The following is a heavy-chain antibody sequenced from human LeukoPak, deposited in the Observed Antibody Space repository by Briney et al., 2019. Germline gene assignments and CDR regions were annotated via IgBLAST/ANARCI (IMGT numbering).Heavy chain of an antibody. CDR1: GGSVSNYY. J-gene: IGHJ4*02. Sequence: SETQSLTCTVSGGSVSNYYWSWIRQSPGKGLEWIGYIYYTETSYNPSLKSRVTISADTSKNQFSLKLYSVTAADTAVYYCATRKLGNDYWGQRTLVTVSS. CDR3: ATRKLGNDY. V-gene: IGHV4-59*02. D-gene: IGHD7-27*01. CDR2: IYYTET.